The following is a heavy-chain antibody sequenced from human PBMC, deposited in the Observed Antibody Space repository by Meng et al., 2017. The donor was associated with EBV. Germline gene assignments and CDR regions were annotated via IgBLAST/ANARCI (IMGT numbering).Heavy chain of an antibody. D-gene: IGHD5-12*01. J-gene: IGHJ4*02. V-gene: IGHV3-53*02. CDR1: GFTVSSNY. CDR2: IYSGGST. Sequence: EVQPGGTGGGLIQPGGSLRLPCAASGFTVSSNYMSWVRQAPGKGLEWVSVIYSGGSTYYADSVKGRFTISRDNSKNTLYLQMNSLRAEDTAVYYCAKHRLGPLDYWGQGTLVTVSS. CDR3: AKHRLGPLDY.